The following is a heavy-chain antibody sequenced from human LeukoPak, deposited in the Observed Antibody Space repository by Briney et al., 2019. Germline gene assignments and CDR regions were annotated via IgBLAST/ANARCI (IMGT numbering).Heavy chain of an antibody. CDR3: ARDQPQGGFDY. V-gene: IGHV4-59*01. Sequence: SETLSLTCTVSGGSISSYYWSWLRQPPGKGLEWIGYISYSGSTNYNPSLKSRVTISVDTSKNQLSLKLTSVTAADTAVYYCARDQPQGGFDYWGQGTLVTVSS. CDR1: GGSISSYY. J-gene: IGHJ4*02. D-gene: IGHD1-14*01. CDR2: ISYSGST.